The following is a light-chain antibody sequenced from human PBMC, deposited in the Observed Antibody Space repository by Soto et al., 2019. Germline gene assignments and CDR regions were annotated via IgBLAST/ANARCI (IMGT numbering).Light chain of an antibody. V-gene: IGKV3-20*01. CDR2: AVS. Sequence: DIVLTQSPGTLSLSPGERATLSCRASQSVDSRCLAWYQRKPGQAPRLLIYAVSSRATGIPDRFSASGSGTDFSLTISRLEPEDFAYYDCQQYGCSPRYSFGQGTKLEIK. CDR3: QQYGCSPRYS. CDR1: QSVDSRC. J-gene: IGKJ2*03.